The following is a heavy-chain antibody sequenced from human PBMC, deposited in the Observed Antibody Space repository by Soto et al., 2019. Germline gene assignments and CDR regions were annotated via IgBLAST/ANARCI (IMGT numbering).Heavy chain of an antibody. CDR1: GGTFSSYA. D-gene: IGHD3-22*01. J-gene: IGHJ5*02. V-gene: IGHV1-69*01. CDR2: IIPIFGTA. Sequence: QVQLVQSGAEVKKPGSSVKVSCKASGGTFSSYAISWVRQAPGQGLEWMGGIIPIFGTANYAQKFQGRVTITADESTSTAYMELSSRRSEDTAVYYCARDRGASSGYYNGWFDPWGQGTLVTVSS. CDR3: ARDRGASSGYYNGWFDP.